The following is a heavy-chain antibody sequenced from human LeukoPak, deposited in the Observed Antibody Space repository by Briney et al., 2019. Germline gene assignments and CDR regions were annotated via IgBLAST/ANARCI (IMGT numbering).Heavy chain of an antibody. CDR3: AKVGEPIDYYFDY. J-gene: IGHJ4*02. D-gene: IGHD3-10*01. Sequence: SETLSLTCTVSGGSVSSGSYFWSWIRQPPGKGLEWIGYIYSSGSTTYNPSLKSRLTISVDTSENQFSLKLTSVTAADTAVYYCAKVGEPIDYYFDYWGQGTLVTVSS. V-gene: IGHV4-61*01. CDR2: IYSSGST. CDR1: GGSVSSGSYF.